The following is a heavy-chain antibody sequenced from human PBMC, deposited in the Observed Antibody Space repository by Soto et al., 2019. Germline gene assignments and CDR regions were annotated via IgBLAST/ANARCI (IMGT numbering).Heavy chain of an antibody. J-gene: IGHJ4*02. Sequence: SVKVSCKASGDTLSHYGVSWVRQVPGKGLEWMGGTTAILGTRDYAQKFQGRMAITSDESTTTSYMELNSLTSDDTAVYYCAAGDSSDTGDHWGQGTLVTVSS. D-gene: IGHD5-18*01. V-gene: IGHV1-69*13. CDR3: AAGDSSDTGDH. CDR1: GDTLSHYG. CDR2: TTAILGTR.